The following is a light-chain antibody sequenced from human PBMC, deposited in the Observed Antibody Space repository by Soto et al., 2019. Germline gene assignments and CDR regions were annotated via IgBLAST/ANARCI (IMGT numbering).Light chain of an antibody. CDR2: DAS. V-gene: IGKV3-20*01. CDR3: QQYGSSPRT. CDR1: QSIGYY. J-gene: IGKJ5*01. Sequence: EIVLTQSPATLSLSPGARATLSCRASQSIGYYLAWYQEKPGQAPRLLIYDASSRATGIPDRFSGSGSGTDFTLTISRLEPEDFAVYYCQQYGSSPRTFGRGTRLEIK.